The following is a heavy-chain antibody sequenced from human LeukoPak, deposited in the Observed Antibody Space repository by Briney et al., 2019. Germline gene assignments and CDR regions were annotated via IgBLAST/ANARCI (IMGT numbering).Heavy chain of an antibody. CDR2: INPSGGST. D-gene: IGHD3-10*01. J-gene: IGHJ6*03. Sequence: ASVKVSCKASGYTFTSYYMHWVRQAPGQGLEWMGLINPSGGSTSYTQKFQGRVTMPRDTSTSTVYMELSSLRSEDTAVYYCARDKSSPRLGEPIKGPYYYYYYMDVWGKGTTVTVSS. CDR3: ARDKSSPRLGEPIKGPYYYYYYMDV. V-gene: IGHV1-46*01. CDR1: GYTFTSYY.